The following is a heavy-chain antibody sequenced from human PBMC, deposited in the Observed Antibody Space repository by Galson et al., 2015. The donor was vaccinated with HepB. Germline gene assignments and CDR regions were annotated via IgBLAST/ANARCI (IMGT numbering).Heavy chain of an antibody. CDR1: GGSFSGHY. J-gene: IGHJ6*02. D-gene: IGHD3-22*01. CDR2: INRSGNT. CDR3: ARGPDYYDSSGSYGMDV. Sequence: ETLSLTCAVYGGSFSGHYWSWIRQPPGKGLEWIGEINRSGNTKYKPSLKSRVAMSVDTSKSQFSLKLRSVTAADTAVYYCARGPDYYDSSGSYGMDVWGQGTTVIVSS. V-gene: IGHV4-34*01.